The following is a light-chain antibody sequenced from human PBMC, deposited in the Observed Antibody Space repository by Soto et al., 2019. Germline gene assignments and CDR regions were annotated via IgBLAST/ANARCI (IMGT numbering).Light chain of an antibody. CDR3: QQYEAVVT. Sequence: EIVMTQSPATLSASPGERATLSCRASQSVRSNLAWYQQKPGQAPRIIIFGASGRATGIPDRFSGSGSGTDFTLTISRLEPEDVAVYYCQQYEAVVTFGQGTKVDIK. J-gene: IGKJ1*01. CDR2: GAS. CDR1: QSVRSN. V-gene: IGKV3-20*01.